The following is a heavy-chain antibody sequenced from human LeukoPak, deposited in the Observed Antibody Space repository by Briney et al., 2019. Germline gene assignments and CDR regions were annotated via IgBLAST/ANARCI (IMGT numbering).Heavy chain of an antibody. J-gene: IGHJ4*02. CDR3: ARVLLTGTTDRSFDY. CDR2: FDPEDGET. V-gene: IGHV1-24*01. Sequence: EASVKVSCKVSGYTLTELSMHWVRQAPGKGLEWMGGFDPEDGETNYAQKFQGRVTMTEDTSTDTAYMELSSLRSEDTAVYYCARVLLTGTTDRSFDYRGQGTLVTVSS. D-gene: IGHD1-20*01. CDR1: GYTLTELS.